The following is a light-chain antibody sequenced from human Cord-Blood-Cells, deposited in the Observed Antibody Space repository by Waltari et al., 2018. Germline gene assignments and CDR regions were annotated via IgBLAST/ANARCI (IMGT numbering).Light chain of an antibody. Sequence: QSPLTQPTSVSGSPGQSITISCTGTSSDVGCSNLVSWYQPPPGKAPKLLIYEGSKRPSGVSNRFSGSKSGNTASLTIAGLQAEDEADYYCCSYAGSSTYVFGTGTKVTVL. CDR2: EGS. J-gene: IGLJ1*01. CDR3: CSYAGSSTYV. CDR1: SSDVGCSNL. V-gene: IGLV2-23*01.